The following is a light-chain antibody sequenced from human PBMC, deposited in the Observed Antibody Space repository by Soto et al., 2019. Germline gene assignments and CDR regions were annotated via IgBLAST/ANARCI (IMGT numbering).Light chain of an antibody. CDR1: QSVSSY. CDR2: DAP. V-gene: IGKV3-11*01. Sequence: EIVLTQSPATLSLSPGERATLSCRASQSVSSYLAWYQQKPGQAPRLLIYDAPNRATGIPARFSGSGSGTDFTLTISSLEPEGFAVYYCQQRSNWLWTFGQGTKVEIK. CDR3: QQRSNWLWT. J-gene: IGKJ1*01.